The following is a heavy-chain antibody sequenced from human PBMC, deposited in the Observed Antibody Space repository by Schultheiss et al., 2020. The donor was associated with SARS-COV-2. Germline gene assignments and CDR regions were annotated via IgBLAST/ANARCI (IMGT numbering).Heavy chain of an antibody. J-gene: IGHJ5*02. V-gene: IGHV1-18*01. Sequence: ASVKVSCKASGGTFSSYAISWVRQAPGQGLEWMGGISAYNGNTNYAQKFQGRVTMTTDTSTRTAYMDLRSLRSDDTAVYYCARVYCGGGRCYSGGTSWGQGTLVTVSS. CDR2: ISAYNGNT. CDR1: GGTFSSYA. CDR3: ARVYCGGGRCYSGGTS. D-gene: IGHD2-15*01.